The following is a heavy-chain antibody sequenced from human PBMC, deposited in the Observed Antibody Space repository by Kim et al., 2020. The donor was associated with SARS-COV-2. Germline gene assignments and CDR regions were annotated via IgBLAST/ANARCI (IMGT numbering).Heavy chain of an antibody. Sequence: GGSLRLSCAVSGFTFSNYAMHWVRQSPGKGLEWVAVISSDGGNIFYADSVRGRFTISRDNSRNTLYLQMSSLRAEDTAVYYCVKDQDLGITFYFYGMDVWAKGTTFAVSA. V-gene: IGHV3-30*15. CDR3: VKDQDLGITFYFYGMDV. CDR2: ISSDGGNI. CDR1: GFTFSNYA. D-gene: IGHD1-26*01. J-gene: IGHJ6*04.